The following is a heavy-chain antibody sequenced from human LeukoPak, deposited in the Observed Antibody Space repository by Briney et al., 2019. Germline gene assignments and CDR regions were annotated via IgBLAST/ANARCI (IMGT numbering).Heavy chain of an antibody. CDR1: GFSITKYW. Sequence: TGGSLRLSCAASGFSITKYWMTWVRQAPGKGLEWVSYISSSGSTIYYADSVKGRFTISRDNAKNSLYLQMNSLRAEDTAVYYCASSVYYGDYVPLYYWGQGTLVTVSS. J-gene: IGHJ4*02. D-gene: IGHD4-17*01. V-gene: IGHV3-48*04. CDR3: ASSVYYGDYVPLYY. CDR2: ISSSGSTI.